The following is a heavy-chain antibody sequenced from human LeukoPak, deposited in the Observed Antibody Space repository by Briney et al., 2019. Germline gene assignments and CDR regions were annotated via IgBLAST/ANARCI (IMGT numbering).Heavy chain of an antibody. J-gene: IGHJ5*02. CDR1: GFTFNDYG. V-gene: IGHV3-20*04. Sequence: GGSLRLSCAASGFTFNDYGMTWVRQAPGKGLEWVCGLNWNGGSTGYADSVKGRFTISRDNAKNTLYLQMNSLRAEDTAVYYCARDRGYCSSTSCYDNHWGQGTLVTVSS. CDR2: LNWNGGST. CDR3: ARDRGYCSSTSCYDNH. D-gene: IGHD2-2*01.